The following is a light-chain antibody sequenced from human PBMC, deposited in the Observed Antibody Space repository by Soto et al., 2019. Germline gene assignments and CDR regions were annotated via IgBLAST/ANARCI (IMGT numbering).Light chain of an antibody. V-gene: IGKV3-11*01. CDR1: QSVSSY. Sequence: EIVLTQSPATLSLSPGERATLSCRASQSVSSYLAWYQQKPGQAPRLLIYDASNRATGIPARFSGSGSGTEFTLTISGLQPDDFATYYCQHYDTYRATFGLGTKVDI. CDR2: DAS. J-gene: IGKJ1*01. CDR3: QHYDTYRAT.